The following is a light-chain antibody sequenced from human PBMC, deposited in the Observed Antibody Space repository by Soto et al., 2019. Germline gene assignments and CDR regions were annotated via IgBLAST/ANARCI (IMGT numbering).Light chain of an antibody. J-gene: IGKJ2*01. V-gene: IGKV3-15*01. CDR1: QSVYYN. Sequence: EIVMTQSPATLSVSPGGRATLSCRASQSVYYNLAWYQHNPGQAPRLLIYAASTRATGVPARFSGSGSGTDFTLTISSLQSEDFAVCYCQQYNNWPPFTFGQGTKLEIK. CDR3: QQYNNWPPFT. CDR2: AAS.